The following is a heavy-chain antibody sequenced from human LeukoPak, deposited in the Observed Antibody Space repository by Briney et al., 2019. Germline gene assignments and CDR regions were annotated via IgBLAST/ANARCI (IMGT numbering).Heavy chain of an antibody. CDR2: KRYDGSNK. CDR3: AKACSSTSCRDAFDI. D-gene: IGHD2-2*01. Sequence: PGGSLRLSCATSGFTFSSYGMHWVRQAPGKGLEWVAFKRYDGSNKYYADSVKGRFTISRDNSKNTLYLQMNSLRAEDTAVYYCAKACSSTSCRDAFDIWGQGTMVTVSS. CDR1: GFTFSSYG. V-gene: IGHV3-30*02. J-gene: IGHJ3*02.